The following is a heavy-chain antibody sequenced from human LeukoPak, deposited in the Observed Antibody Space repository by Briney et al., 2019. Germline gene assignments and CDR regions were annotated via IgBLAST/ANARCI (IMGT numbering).Heavy chain of an antibody. J-gene: IGHJ4*02. CDR2: ISSSSSYI. CDR1: GFTFSSYS. CDR3: ATDMVGYCGDVTCYSEAY. V-gene: IGHV3-21*01. Sequence: GGSLRLSCAASGFTFSSYSMNWVRQAPGKGLEWVSSISSSSSYIYYADSVKGRFTISRDNAKNPLYLQMNSLRAEDTAVYYCATDMVGYCGDVTCYSEAYWGQGTLVTVSS. D-gene: IGHD2-21*01.